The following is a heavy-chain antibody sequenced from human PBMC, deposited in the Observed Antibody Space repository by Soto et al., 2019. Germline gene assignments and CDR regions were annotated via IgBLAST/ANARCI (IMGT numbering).Heavy chain of an antibody. CDR1: GYTFTNYG. CDR3: ARGTTSSWTF. Sequence: QVHLVQSATEVKKPGASVKVSCRASGYTFTNYGISWVRQAPGQGLEWMGWITTYNDDTNYAPKFQDRATMTTDTSTSTAYMELRTLRSDDTAVYFCARGTTSSWTFWGQGTLVTVS. CDR2: ITTYNDDT. J-gene: IGHJ4*02. V-gene: IGHV1-18*01. D-gene: IGHD6-13*01.